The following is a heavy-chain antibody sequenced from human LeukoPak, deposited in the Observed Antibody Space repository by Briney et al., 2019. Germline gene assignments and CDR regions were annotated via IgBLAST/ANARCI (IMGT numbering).Heavy chain of an antibody. CDR2: IFGGSRT. Sequence: GGSLRLSCAASGFTVSNNYMTWVRQAPGKGLEWVSMIFGGSRTDYADSVKGRFTISRHSSKNTLFLQINSLRTEDTAVYYCARRAKTDWFFDYWGPGTRVTVSP. CDR1: GFTVSNNY. CDR3: ARRAKTDWFFDY. J-gene: IGHJ4*02. D-gene: IGHD3-9*01. V-gene: IGHV3-53*04.